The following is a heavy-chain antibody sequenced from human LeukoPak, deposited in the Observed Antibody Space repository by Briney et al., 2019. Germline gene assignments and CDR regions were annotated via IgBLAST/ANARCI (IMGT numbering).Heavy chain of an antibody. V-gene: IGHV3-7*04. J-gene: IGHJ2*01. CDR3: ARGVVYGLWLSGTKMRSWYFDL. CDR2: IKQDGSEK. Sequence: GGSLRLSCAASGFTFSDYSMSWVRQAPGKGLEWVANIKQDGSEKYYVDSVKGRFTISRDNAKNSLYLQMNSLRAEDTAVYYCARGVVYGLWLSGTKMRSWYFDLWGRGTLVTVSS. CDR1: GFTFSDYS. D-gene: IGHD1-14*01.